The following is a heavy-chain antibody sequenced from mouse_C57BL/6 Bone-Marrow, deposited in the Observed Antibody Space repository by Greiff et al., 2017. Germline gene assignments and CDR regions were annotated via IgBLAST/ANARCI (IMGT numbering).Heavy chain of an antibody. V-gene: IGHV3-8*01. J-gene: IGHJ4*01. CDR3: ARERGYFFGCSSYYYAMDL. Sequence: EVKLEESGPGLAKPSQTLSLTCSVTGYSITSDYWNWIRKFPGNKLEYMGYISYSGSTYYNPSLKSRISITRDTSKNQYYLQLNSVTTEDTATSFWARERGYFFGCSSYYYAMDLWGQGTSVTVSS. CDR1: GYSITSDY. CDR2: ISYSGST. D-gene: IGHD1-1*01.